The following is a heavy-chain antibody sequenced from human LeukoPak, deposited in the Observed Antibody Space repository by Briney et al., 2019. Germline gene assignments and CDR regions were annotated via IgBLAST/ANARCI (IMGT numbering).Heavy chain of an antibody. Sequence: EASLRLSCAASGFTFSSYAMSWVRQAPGKGLEWVSAISGSGGSTYYAESVKGRFTISRDNSTNTLYLKMKSLRAEDTAVYYCAKDLGFWSGYLGGDWGQGTLVTVSS. CDR1: GFTFSSYA. D-gene: IGHD3-3*01. CDR3: AKDLGFWSGYLGGD. J-gene: IGHJ4*02. CDR2: ISGSGGST. V-gene: IGHV3-23*01.